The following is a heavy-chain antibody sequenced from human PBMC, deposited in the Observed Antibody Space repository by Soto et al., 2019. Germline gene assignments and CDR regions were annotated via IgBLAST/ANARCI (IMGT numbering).Heavy chain of an antibody. CDR3: ATDEGYGDYHVSLFDH. D-gene: IGHD4-17*01. CDR2: VSGSGGRT. J-gene: IGHJ4*02. V-gene: IGHV3-23*01. CDR1: GFMFSSYA. Sequence: EVQLLESGGGLVQPGGSLRLSCAASGFMFSSYAMSWVRQAPGKGLEWVSGVSGSGGRTFYADSVKGRFTISRDNSKNTVFLQVNSLRAEDTAVYYCATDEGYGDYHVSLFDHWGQGTLVTVSS.